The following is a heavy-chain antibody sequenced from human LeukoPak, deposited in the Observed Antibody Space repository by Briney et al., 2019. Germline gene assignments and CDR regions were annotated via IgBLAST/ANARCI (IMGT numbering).Heavy chain of an antibody. D-gene: IGHD6-13*01. Sequence: GGSLRLSCAASGFPVSSNYMSWVPQARGKGLEWVSVIYSGGSTYYADSVKGRFTISRDNSKNTLYLQMNSLRAEDTAVYYCARDSSSWYGYYYYYMDVWGKGTTVTISS. CDR1: GFPVSSNY. V-gene: IGHV3-66*01. CDR3: ARDSSSWYGYYYYYMDV. J-gene: IGHJ6*03. CDR2: IYSGGST.